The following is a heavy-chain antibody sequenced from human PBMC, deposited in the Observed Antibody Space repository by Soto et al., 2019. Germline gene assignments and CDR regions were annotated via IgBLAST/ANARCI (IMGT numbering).Heavy chain of an antibody. CDR3: ARPTYDFWSGRIDYFDY. CDR2: ISAYNGNT. D-gene: IGHD3-3*01. J-gene: IGHJ4*02. CDR1: GYTFTSYG. Sequence: QVQLVQSGAEVKKPGASVKVSCKDSGYTFTSYGISWVRQAPGQGLEWMGWISAYNGNTNYAQKLQGRVTMTTDTSTSTAHMELRSLRSDDTAVYYYARPTYDFWSGRIDYFDYWGQGTLATVSS. V-gene: IGHV1-18*01.